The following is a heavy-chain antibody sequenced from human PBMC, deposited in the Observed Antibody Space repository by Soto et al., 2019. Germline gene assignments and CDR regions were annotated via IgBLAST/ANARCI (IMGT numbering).Heavy chain of an antibody. Sequence: SETLSLTCAVYGGSFSGYYWSWIRQPPGKGLEWIGEINHSGSTNYNPSLKSRVTISVDTSKNQFSLKLSSVTAADTAVYYCARDRAAAGPIKYYFDYWGQGTLVTVSS. CDR3: ARDRAAAGPIKYYFDY. D-gene: IGHD6-13*01. J-gene: IGHJ4*02. CDR1: GGSFSGYY. CDR2: INHSGST. V-gene: IGHV4-34*01.